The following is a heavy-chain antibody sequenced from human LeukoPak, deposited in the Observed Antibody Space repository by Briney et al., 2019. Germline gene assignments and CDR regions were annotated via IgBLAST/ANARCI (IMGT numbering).Heavy chain of an antibody. CDR3: TRTTTTADWYFDL. CDR2: INSDGSST. D-gene: IGHD1-1*01. V-gene: IGHV3-74*01. CDR1: GFTFSNYW. Sequence: GGSLRLSCAVSGFTFSNYWMYWVRQAPGKKLVWVARINSDGSSTTYADSVEGRFTISRDNTKSMLHLQMHSLRVDDSAVYFCTRTTTTADWYFDLWGRGTLVTVSS. J-gene: IGHJ2*01.